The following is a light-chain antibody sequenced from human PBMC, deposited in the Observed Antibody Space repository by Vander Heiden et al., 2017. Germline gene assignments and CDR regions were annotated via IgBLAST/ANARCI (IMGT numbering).Light chain of an antibody. CDR3: QQRSNWPPFT. CDR2: DAS. V-gene: IGKV3-11*01. CDR1: QSVNSY. Sequence: EIVLTQSPATLSLSPGERATLSCRASQSVNSYLAWYQQKPGQAPRLLIYDASNRATGIPARFSGSGYGTDFTLTISSLEPEDFAVYYCQQRSNWPPFTFGHGTKVDIK. J-gene: IGKJ3*01.